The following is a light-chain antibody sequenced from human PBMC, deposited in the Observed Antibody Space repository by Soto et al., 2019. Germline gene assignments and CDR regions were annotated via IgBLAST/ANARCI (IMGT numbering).Light chain of an antibody. V-gene: IGKV3D-15*01. Sequence: ITPSPATPSLSPGERDTLSCRASETVSSNLAWYQQRPGQAPRLVIYGASSRATGIPERFSGSGSGTDFTLTISRLEPEDFAVYYCQQYTDWPLTFGQGTKVDIK. CDR3: QQYTDWPLT. J-gene: IGKJ1*01. CDR2: GAS. CDR1: ETVSSN.